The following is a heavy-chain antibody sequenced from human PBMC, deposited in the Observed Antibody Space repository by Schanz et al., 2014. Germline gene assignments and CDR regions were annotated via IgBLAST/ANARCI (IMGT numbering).Heavy chain of an antibody. CDR1: GGTFDIYA. J-gene: IGHJ4*02. D-gene: IGHD3-10*01. CDR3: ARRGIRGVFSSFDY. V-gene: IGHV7-4-1*02. CDR2: INTNTGNP. Sequence: QVQLVQSGAEVKKPGSSVKVSCKASGGTFDIYAISWVRQAPGQGLEWMGWINTNTGNPTYAQAFTGRFLFSLDTSVNTAYLQISSLEADDTAVYYCARRGIRGVFSSFDYWGLGTLVTVSS.